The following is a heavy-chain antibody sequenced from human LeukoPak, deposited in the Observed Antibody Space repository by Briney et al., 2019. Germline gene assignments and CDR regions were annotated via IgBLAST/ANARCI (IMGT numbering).Heavy chain of an antibody. Sequence: PSETLSLTCGVSGRSISGTNWWSWVRQPPGQGLEWIGEISLRGLTNYNPSLRSRLTMSLDESKNQVSLNLTSVTAADTAVYYCSRESGPFSPFGFWGQGTLVSVHS. J-gene: IGHJ4*02. CDR2: ISLRGLT. V-gene: IGHV4-4*02. D-gene: IGHD1-26*01. CDR3: SRESGPFSPFGF. CDR1: GRSISGTNW.